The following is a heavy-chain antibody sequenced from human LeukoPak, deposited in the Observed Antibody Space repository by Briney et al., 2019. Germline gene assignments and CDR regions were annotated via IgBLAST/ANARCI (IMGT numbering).Heavy chain of an antibody. CDR1: GFTFSNVW. V-gene: IGHV3-15*05. J-gene: IGHJ3*02. CDR3: TTNPYSSSWLGGAFAI. Sequence: GGSLRLSCAASGFTFSNVWMSWVSQAPGKGLEWVGRIKSKTDGGTTDYAAPVKGRFTISRDDSKNTLYLQMNSLKTEDTAVYYCTTNPYSSSWLGGAFAIWGQGTMVPVSS. D-gene: IGHD6-13*01. CDR2: IKSKTDGGTT.